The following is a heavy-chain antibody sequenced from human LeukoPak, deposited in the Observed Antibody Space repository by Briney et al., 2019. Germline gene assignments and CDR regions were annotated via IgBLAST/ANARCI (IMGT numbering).Heavy chain of an antibody. CDR3: ARKGGGIAVAGTIDY. J-gene: IGHJ4*02. CDR2: INPNSGGT. Sequence: ASVKVSCKASGYTFTGYYMHWVRQAPGQGLEWMGWINPNSGGTNYAQKFQGRVTMTRDTSISTAYMELRSLRSDDTAVYYCARKGGGIAVAGTIDYWGQGTLVTVSS. D-gene: IGHD6-19*01. CDR1: GYTFTGYY. V-gene: IGHV1-2*02.